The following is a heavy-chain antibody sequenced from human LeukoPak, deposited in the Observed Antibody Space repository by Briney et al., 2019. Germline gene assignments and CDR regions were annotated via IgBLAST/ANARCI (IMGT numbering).Heavy chain of an antibody. Sequence: GASVKVSCKASGGTFSSYAISWVRQAPGQGLEWMGGIIPIFGTANYAQKFQGRVTITTDESTSTAYMELSSLRSEDTAVYYCARGAYNWNSGGAFDIWGQGTMVTVSS. J-gene: IGHJ3*02. V-gene: IGHV1-69*05. D-gene: IGHD1-7*01. CDR1: GGTFSSYA. CDR3: ARGAYNWNSGGAFDI. CDR2: IIPIFGTA.